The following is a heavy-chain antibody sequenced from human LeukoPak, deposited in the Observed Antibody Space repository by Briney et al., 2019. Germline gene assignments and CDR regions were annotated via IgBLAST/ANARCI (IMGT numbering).Heavy chain of an antibody. J-gene: IGHJ4*02. CDR2: ISAYNGNT. D-gene: IGHD3-22*01. CDR3: ARDVRYYYDSSGYYGFDY. V-gene: IGHV1-18*01. Sequence: ASVKVSRKASGYTFTSYGISWVRQAPGQGLEWMGWISAYNGNTNYAQKLQGRVTMTTDTSTSTAYMELRSLRSDDTAVYYCARDVRYYYDSSGYYGFDYWGQGTLVTVSS. CDR1: GYTFTSYG.